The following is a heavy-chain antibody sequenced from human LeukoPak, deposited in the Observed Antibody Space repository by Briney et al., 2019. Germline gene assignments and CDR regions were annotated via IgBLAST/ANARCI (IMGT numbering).Heavy chain of an antibody. CDR2: ISGSGGST. J-gene: IGHJ4*02. D-gene: IGHD6-19*01. CDR1: GFTVSSNY. V-gene: IGHV3-23*01. Sequence: GGSLRLSCAASGFTVSSNYMSWVRQAPGKGLEWVSAISGSGGSTYYADSVKGRFTISRDNSKNTLYLQMNSLRAEDTAVYYCAKDNRLLMAVAGTPSGYWGQGTLVTVSS. CDR3: AKDNRLLMAVAGTPSGY.